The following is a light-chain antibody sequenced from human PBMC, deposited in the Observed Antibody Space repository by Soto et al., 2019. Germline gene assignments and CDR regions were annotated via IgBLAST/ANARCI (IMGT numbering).Light chain of an antibody. V-gene: IGKV3-15*01. CDR1: QSVSGN. CDR3: QQYNNWPPIT. J-gene: IGKJ3*01. Sequence: EIVMTQSPATLSVSPGERATLSCRASQSVSGNLAWYQQKPGQAPRLLIYAASTRATGIPARFSGSGSGTEYTLTISSRQSEDFAGYYCQQYNNWPPITFGPGTKVDIK. CDR2: AAS.